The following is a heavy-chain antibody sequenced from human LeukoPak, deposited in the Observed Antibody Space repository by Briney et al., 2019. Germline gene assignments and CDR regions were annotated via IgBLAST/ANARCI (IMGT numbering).Heavy chain of an antibody. Sequence: GASVKVSCKASGGTFSSYAISWVRQAPGQGLEWMGRIIPIFGIANYAQKFQGRVTITADKSTSTAYMELSSLRSENAAVYYCARDREGGYDVDYWGQGTLVTVSS. CDR3: ARDREGGYDVDY. D-gene: IGHD5-12*01. J-gene: IGHJ4*02. CDR2: IIPIFGIA. CDR1: GGTFSSYA. V-gene: IGHV1-69*04.